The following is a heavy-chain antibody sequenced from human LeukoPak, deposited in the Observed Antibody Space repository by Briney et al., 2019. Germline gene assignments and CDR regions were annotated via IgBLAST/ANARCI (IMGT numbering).Heavy chain of an antibody. CDR1: GYTFTNYG. J-gene: IGHJ4*02. CDR2: ISGYNGNT. CDR3: AREETPYSSSWSDRDFDY. D-gene: IGHD6-13*01. V-gene: IGHV1-18*01. Sequence: GSVKVSCKASGYTFTNYGISWVRQAPGQGLEWMGWISGYNGNTNYAQKFQGRVTRTTDTSTSTVYMELRSLRSDDTAIYYCAREETPYSSSWSDRDFDYWGQGTLVTVSS.